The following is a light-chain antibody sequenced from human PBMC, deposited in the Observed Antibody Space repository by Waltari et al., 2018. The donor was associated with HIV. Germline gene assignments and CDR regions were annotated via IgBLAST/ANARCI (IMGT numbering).Light chain of an antibody. Sequence: QSVLTQPPSASGTPGQRVTISCSGGSSNIGSNFVIWYQQLSGTAPKLLMYRNNQRPSGVPDRFSGSKSGTSASLAISGLQSEDEADYYCAAWDDSLNGHWVFGGGTKVTVL. J-gene: IGLJ3*02. V-gene: IGLV1-44*01. CDR3: AAWDDSLNGHWV. CDR1: SSNIGSNF. CDR2: RNN.